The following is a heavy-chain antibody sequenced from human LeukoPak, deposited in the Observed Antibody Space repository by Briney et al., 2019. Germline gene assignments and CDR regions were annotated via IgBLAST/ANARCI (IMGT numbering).Heavy chain of an antibody. J-gene: IGHJ3*02. V-gene: IGHV4-39*01. D-gene: IGHD1-1*01. Sequence: SETLSLTCTVSGGSISSSSYYWGWIRQPPGQGLEWIGSIYYSGSTYYNPSLKSRVTISVDTSKNQFSLKLSSVTAADTAVYYCARVGYNWNDSGSPNAFDIWGQGTMVTVSS. CDR1: GGSISSSSYY. CDR3: ARVGYNWNDSGSPNAFDI. CDR2: IYYSGST.